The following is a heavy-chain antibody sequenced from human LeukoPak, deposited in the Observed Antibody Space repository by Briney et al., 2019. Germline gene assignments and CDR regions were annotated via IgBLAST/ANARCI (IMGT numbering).Heavy chain of an antibody. V-gene: IGHV3-30*04. CDR3: ARGLVGASGAFDL. D-gene: IGHD1-26*01. CDR2: ISNDGDNK. CDR1: GFTFSTYN. J-gene: IGHJ3*01. Sequence: GGSLRLSCEASGFTFSTYNMHWVRQAPGKGLVWVTVISNDGDNKYYADSVKGRFTVSRDNSKNTLYLQMSTLGDEDTAVYRCARGLVGASGAFDLWGQGTLVTVSS.